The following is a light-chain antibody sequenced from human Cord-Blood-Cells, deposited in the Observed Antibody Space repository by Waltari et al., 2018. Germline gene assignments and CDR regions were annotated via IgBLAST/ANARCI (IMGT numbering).Light chain of an antibody. CDR3: QQRSNWYT. CDR2: EAS. Sequence: EIVLTQSPATLSLSPGERAPLSCRTSQSVSSYLAWYQQKPGQAPRLLIYEASNRATGIPARFSGSGSGTDFTLTISSLEPEDFAVYYCQQRSNWYTFGQGTKLEIK. J-gene: IGKJ2*01. V-gene: IGKV3-11*01. CDR1: QSVSSY.